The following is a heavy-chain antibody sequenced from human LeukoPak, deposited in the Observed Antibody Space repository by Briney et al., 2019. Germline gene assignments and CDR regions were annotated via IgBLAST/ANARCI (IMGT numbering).Heavy chain of an antibody. CDR3: ARGSGGGYEVYFDY. CDR2: INNSRST. V-gene: IGHV4-34*01. D-gene: IGHD1-26*01. Sequence: SETLSLTCAVYGGSFCGYYGSWIRQPPGKGLEWIGQINNSRSTNYNPSLKSRVTISVDTSKNQFSLKLSSVTAADTAVYYCARGSGGGYEVYFDYWGQGTLVTVSS. J-gene: IGHJ4*02. CDR1: GGSFCGYY.